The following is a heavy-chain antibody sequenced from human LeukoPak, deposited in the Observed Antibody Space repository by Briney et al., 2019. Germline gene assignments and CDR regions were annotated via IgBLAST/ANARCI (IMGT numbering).Heavy chain of an antibody. CDR1: GFPSGNYA. V-gene: IGHV3-9*02. CDR2: IPWNNDII. D-gene: IGHD5-24*01. Sequence: GRSLRLSCVASGFPSGNYAMHWVRHTPGKGLEWVAGIPWNNDIITYADSVRGRFTVSRDNAKNSVYLQMDSLKPEDTALYHCVRGDWLDFWGQGTLVTVSS. J-gene: IGHJ5*01. CDR3: VRGDWLDF.